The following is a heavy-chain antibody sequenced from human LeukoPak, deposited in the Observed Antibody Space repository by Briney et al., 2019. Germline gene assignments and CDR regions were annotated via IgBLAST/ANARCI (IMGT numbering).Heavy chain of an antibody. D-gene: IGHD5-18*01. CDR1: GYSFTSYW. V-gene: IGHV5-51*01. Sequence: GESLKISCKSSGYSFTSYWIGWVRQMPGKGLEWMGIIYPGDSDTRYSPSFQGQVTISADKSISTAYLQWSSLKASDTAMYYCARHPGGYSYGSSFDYWGQGTLVTVSS. CDR3: ARHPGGYSYGSSFDY. CDR2: IYPGDSDT. J-gene: IGHJ4*02.